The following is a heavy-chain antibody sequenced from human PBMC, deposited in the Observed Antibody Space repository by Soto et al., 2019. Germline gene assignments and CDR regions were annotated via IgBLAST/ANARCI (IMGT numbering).Heavy chain of an antibody. CDR2: ITLNSGSK. CDR1: GFTFDDYA. D-gene: IGHD6-13*01. V-gene: IGHV3-9*01. CDR3: AKETVRGQQLPPIAFDV. Sequence: GGSLRLSFAASGFTFDDYAMHWVRQAPGKGLEWVSGITLNSGSKGYADSVKGRFTISRDNAKNSLYLQMNSLRGEDTALYYCAKETVRGQQLPPIAFDVWGQGTKVTVSS. J-gene: IGHJ3*01.